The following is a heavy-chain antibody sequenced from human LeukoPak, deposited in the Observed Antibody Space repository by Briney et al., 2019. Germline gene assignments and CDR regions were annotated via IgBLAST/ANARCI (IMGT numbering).Heavy chain of an antibody. D-gene: IGHD1-26*01. CDR1: GGSISSDSYY. CDR3: ASNLVGATNLHFDY. V-gene: IGHV4-61*02. J-gene: IGHJ4*02. CDR2: IYISGST. Sequence: SETLSLTCTVSGGSISSDSYYWSWIRQPAGKGLEWIGRIYISGSTNYNPSLKSRVTISLDTSKNQFSLRLSSVTAADTAVYYCASNLVGATNLHFDYWGQGTLVTVSS.